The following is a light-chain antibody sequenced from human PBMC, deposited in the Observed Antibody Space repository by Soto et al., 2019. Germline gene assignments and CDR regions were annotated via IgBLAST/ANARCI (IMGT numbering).Light chain of an antibody. Sequence: DIQMTQSPSSLSVSVGDRVTITCRASQSINTHLNWYQQKPGKAPKLLIYAASSLQSGVPSRFSGSGSGTDFTLTFSSLQPEDFATYYCQQSYSTPYTFGQGTKLESK. V-gene: IGKV1-39*01. CDR1: QSINTH. CDR2: AAS. CDR3: QQSYSTPYT. J-gene: IGKJ2*01.